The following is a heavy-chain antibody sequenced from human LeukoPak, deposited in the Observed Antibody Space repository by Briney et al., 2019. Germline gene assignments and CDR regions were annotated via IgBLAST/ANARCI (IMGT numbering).Heavy chain of an antibody. D-gene: IGHD5-18*01. CDR3: ARYTSMVAFHAHGFDV. J-gene: IGHJ3*01. CDR2: IFHSGST. V-gene: IGHV4-4*02. Sequence: PSETLSLTCAVSGGSIGASINSPNWWSWVRQPPGKGLEWIGEIFHSGSTNYNPSLKSRVTMSVDKSKNQFSLNLTSVTAADTAVYYCARYTSMVAFHAHGFDVWGQGTMVAVSS. CDR1: GGSIGASINSPNW.